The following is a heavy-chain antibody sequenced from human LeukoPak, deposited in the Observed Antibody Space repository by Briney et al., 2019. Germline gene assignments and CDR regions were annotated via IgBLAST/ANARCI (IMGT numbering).Heavy chain of an antibody. CDR3: ARYSSYYFDP. CDR2: IYYSGST. CDR1: GGSISSSSYY. D-gene: IGHD6-6*01. J-gene: IGHJ5*02. Sequence: KASETLSLTCTVSGGSISSSSYYWGWIRQPPGKGLEWIGSIYYSGSTYYNPSLKSRVNISVDTSKNQFSLKLSSVTAADTAVYYCARYSSYYFDPWGQGTLVTVSS. V-gene: IGHV4-39*07.